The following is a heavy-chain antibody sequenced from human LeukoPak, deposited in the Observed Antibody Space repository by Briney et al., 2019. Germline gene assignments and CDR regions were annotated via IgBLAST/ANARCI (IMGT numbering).Heavy chain of an antibody. Sequence: GRSLRLSCAASGLIFSSYGMHWVRQAPGQGLEWVAFIWYDGSTQYYADSVKGRFTISRDNSKNTLYLQMDSLRAEDTGVYYCARDRGDYYYLDYWGQGTLVTVSS. J-gene: IGHJ4*02. CDR1: GLIFSSYG. CDR3: ARDRGDYYYLDY. CDR2: IWYDGSTQ. D-gene: IGHD4-17*01. V-gene: IGHV3-33*01.